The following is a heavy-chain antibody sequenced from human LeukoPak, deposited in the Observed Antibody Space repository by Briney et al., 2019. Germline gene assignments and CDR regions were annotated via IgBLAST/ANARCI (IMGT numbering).Heavy chain of an antibody. J-gene: IGHJ4*02. D-gene: IGHD3-16*01. CDR2: ISYDGSNK. Sequence: GGSLRLSCAASGFTFRSYAMHWVRQAPGKGLEWVAVISYDGSNKYYADSVKGRFTISRDNSKNTLYLQMNSLRAEDTAVYYCARGVGGIMITFGGVYWGQGTLVTVSS. CDR1: GFTFRSYA. CDR3: ARGVGGIMITFGGVY. V-gene: IGHV3-30*04.